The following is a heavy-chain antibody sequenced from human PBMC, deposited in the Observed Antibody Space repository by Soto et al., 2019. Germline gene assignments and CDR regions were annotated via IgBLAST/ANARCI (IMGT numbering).Heavy chain of an antibody. J-gene: IGHJ3*02. Sequence: PGGSPRLSCAASGFTFSSYAMSWVRQAPGKGLEWVSAISGSGGSTYYADSGKGRFTISRDNSKNTLYLQMKSLRAEDTAVYYRAKDFQRSMSVLKSAVSYMANRFALASWGKGTMVT. V-gene: IGHV3-23*01. CDR1: GFTFSSYA. CDR3: AKDFQRSMSVLKSAVSYMANRFALAS. CDR2: ISGSGGST. D-gene: IGHD2-21*01.